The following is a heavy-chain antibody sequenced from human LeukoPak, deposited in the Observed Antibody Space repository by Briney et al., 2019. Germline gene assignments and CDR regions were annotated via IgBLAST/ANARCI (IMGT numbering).Heavy chain of an antibody. J-gene: IGHJ5*02. D-gene: IGHD3-22*01. Sequence: PGGSLRLSCAASGFTFSNYSMSWVRQAPGKGLEWVSSISSSSSYIYYADSVKGRFTISRDNAKNSLYLQMNSLRAEDTAVYYCARDHYYDSSGYNGWFDPWGQGTLVTVSS. V-gene: IGHV3-21*01. CDR2: ISSSSSYI. CDR1: GFTFSNYS. CDR3: ARDHYYDSSGYNGWFDP.